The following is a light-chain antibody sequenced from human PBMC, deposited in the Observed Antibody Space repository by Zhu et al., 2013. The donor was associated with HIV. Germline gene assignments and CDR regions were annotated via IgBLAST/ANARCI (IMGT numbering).Light chain of an antibody. CDR1: QSVSSSY. V-gene: IGKV3D-20*02. CDR3: LQSSTWRWT. Sequence: EIVLTQSPGTLSLSPGQRATLSCRASQSVSSSYLAWYQQKPGQAPRLLIYAASRRAAGVPARFSGSGFGTDFTLTITSLELEDFAIYYCLQSSTWRWTFGQGTKVEI. J-gene: IGKJ1*01. CDR2: AAS.